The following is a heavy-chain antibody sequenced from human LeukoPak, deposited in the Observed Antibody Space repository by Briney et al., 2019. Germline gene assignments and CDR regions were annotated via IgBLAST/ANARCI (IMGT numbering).Heavy chain of an antibody. V-gene: IGHV3-66*03. Sequence: GGSLRLSCAASGFRVSTNYMGWVRQAPGKGLEWVSVLYSSGETYYADSVKGRFTISRDNSKNTLYLQMNSLRAEDTAVYYCAKDLACRSHNCPSFDEWGQGTLVTVSS. J-gene: IGHJ4*02. CDR2: LYSSGET. D-gene: IGHD2-2*01. CDR1: GFRVSTNY. CDR3: AKDLACRSHNCPSFDE.